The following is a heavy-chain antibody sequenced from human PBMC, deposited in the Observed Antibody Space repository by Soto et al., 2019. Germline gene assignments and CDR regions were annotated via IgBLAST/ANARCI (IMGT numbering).Heavy chain of an antibody. J-gene: IGHJ5*02. V-gene: IGHV1-8*01. D-gene: IGHD2-2*01. CDR2: VKPNNGKT. CDR1: GYTFTGYD. CDR3: ARGLVPVERS. Sequence: QVQLVQSGAEVQKPGASVKVSCKASGYTFTGYDINWVRQAPGQGLEWMGCVKPNNGKTELAQKFQARLTMTRNTSINTAYMELSSLTSEDTAVYYCARGLVPVERSWGQGTLVTVSS.